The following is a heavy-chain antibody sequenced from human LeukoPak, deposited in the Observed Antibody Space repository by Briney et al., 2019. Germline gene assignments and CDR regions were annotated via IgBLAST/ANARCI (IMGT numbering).Heavy chain of an antibody. CDR3: ARGQVVITRTYDY. Sequence: PSEPLSLTCAVYGRSFSGYYWGWIRKPPGKGLGWIGEINHSGSTNYNPSLKSRVTISVDTSQNQFSLKLGSVTAADTAVYYWARGQVVITRTYDYWGQGTLVTVSS. V-gene: IGHV4-34*01. J-gene: IGHJ4*02. D-gene: IGHD3-22*01. CDR2: INHSGST. CDR1: GRSFSGYY.